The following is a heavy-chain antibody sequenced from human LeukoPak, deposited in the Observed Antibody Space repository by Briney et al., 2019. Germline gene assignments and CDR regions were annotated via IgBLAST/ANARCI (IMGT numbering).Heavy chain of an antibody. Sequence: PSQTLSLTCTVSGGSISSGGYYWSWIRQPPGKGLEWIGYIYHSGSTYYNPSLKSRVTISVDRSKNQFSLKLSSVTAADTAVYYCAKGPGAVVVPAAGQFDYWGQGTLVTVSS. CDR1: GGSISSGGYY. V-gene: IGHV4-30-2*01. D-gene: IGHD2-2*01. J-gene: IGHJ4*02. CDR2: IYHSGST. CDR3: AKGPGAVVVPAAGQFDY.